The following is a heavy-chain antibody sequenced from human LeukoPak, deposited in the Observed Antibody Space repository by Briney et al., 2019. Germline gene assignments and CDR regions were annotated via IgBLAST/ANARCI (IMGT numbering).Heavy chain of an antibody. V-gene: IGHV3-64*01. CDR2: ISSNGGST. J-gene: IGHJ6*02. Sequence: GGSLRLSCAASGFTFSSYAMHWVRQAPGKGLEYVSAISSNGGSTYYANSVKGRFTISRDNSKNTLYLQMGSLRAEDMAVYYCARARQGLAAAGPYYYGMDVWGQGTTVTVSS. CDR1: GFTFSSYA. CDR3: ARARQGLAAAGPYYYGMDV. D-gene: IGHD6-13*01.